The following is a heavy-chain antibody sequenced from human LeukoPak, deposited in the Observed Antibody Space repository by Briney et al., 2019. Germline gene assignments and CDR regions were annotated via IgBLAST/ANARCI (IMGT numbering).Heavy chain of an antibody. CDR1: GEPFTGYY. D-gene: IGHD2-8*01. J-gene: IGHJ4*02. Sequence: SETLSLTCAVYGEPFTGYYWSWIRQSPERGLEWLGEIHHSGSTNYNPSLKRPVTLSVDASRNEVSLKVDSVAAADTAVYFCARARLGRCTNGICRYFDYWGQGSLVTVSS. CDR3: ARARLGRCTNGICRYFDY. V-gene: IGHV4-34*01. CDR2: IHHSGST.